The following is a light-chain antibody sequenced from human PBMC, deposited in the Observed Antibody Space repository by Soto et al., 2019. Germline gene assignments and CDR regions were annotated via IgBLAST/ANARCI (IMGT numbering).Light chain of an antibody. CDR1: QSIIDW. Sequence: DIQMTQSLSTLSASVGDRVTITFRASQSIIDWLAWYQQKPGKAPKLLIYKASSLESGVPSRFSGSGSGTEFTLTISSLQPDDFATYYCQQYNSYSAWTFGQGTKVDI. CDR2: KAS. J-gene: IGKJ1*01. V-gene: IGKV1-5*03. CDR3: QQYNSYSAWT.